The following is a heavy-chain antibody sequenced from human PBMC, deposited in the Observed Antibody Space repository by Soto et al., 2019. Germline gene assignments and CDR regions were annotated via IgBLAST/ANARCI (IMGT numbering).Heavy chain of an antibody. V-gene: IGHV3-74*01. CDR2: INSDGSST. CDR3: ARDPILLWFGESSDAFDI. J-gene: IGHJ3*02. Sequence: GSLRLSCAASGFTFSSYWMHWVRQAPGKGLVWVSRINSDGSSTSYADSVKGRFTISRDNAKNTLYLQMNSLRAEDTAVYYCARDPILLWFGESSDAFDIWGQGTMVTVSS. D-gene: IGHD3-10*01. CDR1: GFTFSSYW.